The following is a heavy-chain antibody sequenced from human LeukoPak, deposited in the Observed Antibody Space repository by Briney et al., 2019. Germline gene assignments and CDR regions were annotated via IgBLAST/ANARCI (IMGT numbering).Heavy chain of an antibody. CDR1: GSTFNSYA. CDR2: ISDSGGST. CDR3: AKHGPSPSSWFGPSDY. Sequence: GGSLRLSCAASGSTFNSYAMSWVRQAPGKGLEWVSIISDSGGSTYYADSVKGRFTISRDNSKNTLYLQLNSLRAEDTAVYYCAKHGPSPSSWFGPSDYWGQGTLVTVSS. D-gene: IGHD6-13*01. J-gene: IGHJ4*02. V-gene: IGHV3-23*01.